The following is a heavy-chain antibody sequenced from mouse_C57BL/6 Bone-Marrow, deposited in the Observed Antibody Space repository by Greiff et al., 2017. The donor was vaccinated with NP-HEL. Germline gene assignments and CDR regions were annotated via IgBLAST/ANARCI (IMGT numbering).Heavy chain of an antibody. V-gene: IGHV1-61*01. D-gene: IGHD1-1*01. CDR3: SSYYYGSAAWFAY. Sequence: QVQLQQSGAELVRPGSSVKLSCKASGYTFTSYWMDWVKQRPGQGLEWIGNIYPSDSETHYNQKFKDKATLTVDKSSSTAYMQLSSLTSEDSAVYYCSSYYYGSAAWFAYWGQVTLVTVSA. CDR2: IYPSDSET. J-gene: IGHJ3*01. CDR1: GYTFTSYW.